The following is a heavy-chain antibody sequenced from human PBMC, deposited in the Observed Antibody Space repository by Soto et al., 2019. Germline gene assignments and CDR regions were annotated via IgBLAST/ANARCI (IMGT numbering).Heavy chain of an antibody. CDR3: ARGSLGSLEAAAGGSDV. J-gene: IGHJ6*02. CDR1: GYTFTSYA. V-gene: IGHV1-3*01. CDR2: INAGNGNT. Sequence: ASVKVSCKASGYTFTSYAMHWVRQAPGQRLEWMGWINAGNGNTKYSQKFQGRVTITRDTSASTAYMELSSLRSEDTAVYYCARGSLGSLEAAAGGSDVWGQGTTVTVSS. D-gene: IGHD6-13*01.